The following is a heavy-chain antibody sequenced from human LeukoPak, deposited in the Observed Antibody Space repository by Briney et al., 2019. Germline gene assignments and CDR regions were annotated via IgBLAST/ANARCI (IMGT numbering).Heavy chain of an antibody. V-gene: IGHV3-23*01. Sequence: PGGSLRLSCEVSGFPFSSHAMSWVRQAPGRGLEWVSGISISADMTYYADSVQGRFIISRDNSKNTLYLQMDSLRVEATAVYYCANEEVPNDYWGQGTLVTVSS. CDR2: ISISADMT. D-gene: IGHD4/OR15-4a*01. CDR1: GFPFSSHA. CDR3: ANEEVPNDY. J-gene: IGHJ4*02.